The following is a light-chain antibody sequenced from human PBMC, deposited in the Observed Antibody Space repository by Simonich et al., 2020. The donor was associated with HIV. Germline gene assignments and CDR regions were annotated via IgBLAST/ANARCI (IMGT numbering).Light chain of an antibody. Sequence: IVMTQSPATLSVSPGQRATLSCKASKSVISNLAWYQHKTGQLPQLLIYLASTRESWVPDRFSGSGSGTDFTLTIRSLQAEDVAVYFCQQYYSTPTFGQGTKVEIK. CDR1: KSVISN. J-gene: IGKJ1*01. CDR2: LAS. CDR3: QQYYSTPT. V-gene: IGKV4-1*01.